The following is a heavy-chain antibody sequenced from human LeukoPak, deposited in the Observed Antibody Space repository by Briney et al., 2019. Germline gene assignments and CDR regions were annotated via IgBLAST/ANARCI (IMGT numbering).Heavy chain of an antibody. CDR3: AGDTYGGPFDY. Sequence: SVKVSCKASGGTFSSYAISWVRQAPGQGLEWMGGIIPIFGTANYAQKFQGRVTITTDESTSTAYMELSSLGSEDTAVYNCAGDTYGGPFDYWGQGTLVTVSS. V-gene: IGHV1-69*05. CDR2: IIPIFGTA. CDR1: GGTFSSYA. D-gene: IGHD4-23*01. J-gene: IGHJ4*02.